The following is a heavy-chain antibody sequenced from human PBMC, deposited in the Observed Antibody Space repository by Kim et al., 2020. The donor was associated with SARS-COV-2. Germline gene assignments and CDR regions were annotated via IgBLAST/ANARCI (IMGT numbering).Heavy chain of an antibody. CDR1: GFTFSDSA. V-gene: IGHV3-73*01. D-gene: IGHD1-1*01. J-gene: IGHJ3*02. CDR2: MRSKVNGYAT. Sequence: GGSLILSCGASGFTFSDSAMHWVRRASGKGLEWVGRMRSKVNGYATAYSASVRGRFTISRDDSRKTAYLQMNSLETEDTAVYYGTRVPGTTLFVWDGFD. CDR3: TRVPGTTLFVWDGFD.